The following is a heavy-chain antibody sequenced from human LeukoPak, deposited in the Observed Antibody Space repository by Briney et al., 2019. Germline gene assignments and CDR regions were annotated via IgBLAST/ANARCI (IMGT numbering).Heavy chain of an antibody. D-gene: IGHD6-13*01. V-gene: IGHV7-4-1*02. J-gene: IGHJ5*02. CDR1: GYTFTSYA. Sequence: ASVKVSCKASGYTFTSYAMNWVRQAPGQGLEWMGWINTNTGNPTYAQGFTGRFVFSLDTSVSTAYLQISSLKAEDTAVYYCARAMLDVRSPSYISSWYDRFDPWGQGTLVTVSS. CDR3: ARAMLDVRSPSYISSWYDRFDP. CDR2: INTNTGNP.